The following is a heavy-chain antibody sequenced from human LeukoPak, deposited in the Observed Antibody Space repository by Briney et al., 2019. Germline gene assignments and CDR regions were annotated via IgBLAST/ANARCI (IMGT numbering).Heavy chain of an antibody. Sequence: PSETLSLTCSVSGGSLTVYYWNWIRQSPGKGLEWIGSISYSGSTNYNPSLKSRVTISIDPSKNRFSLKVSSVIAADTAMYYCARGGSRSYTSSTLDYWGQGTLVTVSS. CDR2: ISYSGST. CDR1: GGSLTVYY. CDR3: ARGGSRSYTSSTLDY. J-gene: IGHJ4*02. D-gene: IGHD6-6*01. V-gene: IGHV4-59*12.